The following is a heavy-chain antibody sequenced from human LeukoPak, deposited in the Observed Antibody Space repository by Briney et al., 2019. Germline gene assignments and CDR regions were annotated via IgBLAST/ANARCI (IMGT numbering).Heavy chain of an antibody. J-gene: IGHJ4*02. V-gene: IGHV3-7*01. D-gene: IGHD1-14*01. CDR3: ARGGNLEN. Sequence: GGSLRLSCAASGFTLSRYWMSWVRQAPGKWLGWVANINEDGGERPYVDTVKGRFTISRDNAKNSLYLQMNSLRAEDTAVYYCARGGNLENWGRGTLVTVSS. CDR2: INEDGGER. CDR1: GFTLSRYW.